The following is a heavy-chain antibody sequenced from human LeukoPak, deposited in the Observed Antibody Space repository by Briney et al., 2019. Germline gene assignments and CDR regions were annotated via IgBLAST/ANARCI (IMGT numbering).Heavy chain of an antibody. J-gene: IGHJ4*02. Sequence: ASVKVSCKASGYTFTSYGISWVRQAPGQGLEWMGWISAYNGNTNYAQKLQGRVTMTTDTSTSTAYMELRSLRSADTAVYYCARNRGFREYSSGWYDYWGQGTLVTVSS. D-gene: IGHD6-19*01. CDR2: ISAYNGNT. CDR3: ARNRGFREYSSGWYDY. CDR1: GYTFTSYG. V-gene: IGHV1-18*01.